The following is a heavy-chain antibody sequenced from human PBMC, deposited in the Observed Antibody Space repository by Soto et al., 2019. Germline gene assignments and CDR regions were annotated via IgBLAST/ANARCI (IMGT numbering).Heavy chain of an antibody. CDR2: IYYSGSS. Sequence: SETLSLTCTVSGGSISSYYWSWIRQPPGKGLEWIGYIYYSGSSNYNPSLKSRVTISVDTSKNQFSLKLSSVPAADTAVYYCARSTYYDILTGYYFDYWGQGTLVTVSS. CDR1: GGSISSYY. V-gene: IGHV4-59*01. D-gene: IGHD3-9*01. J-gene: IGHJ4*02. CDR3: ARSTYYDILTGYYFDY.